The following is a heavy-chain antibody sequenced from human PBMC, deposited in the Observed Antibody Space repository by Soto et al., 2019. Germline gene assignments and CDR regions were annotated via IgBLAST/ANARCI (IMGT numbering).Heavy chain of an antibody. V-gene: IGHV4-61*01. CDR3: ERAWEHLYFVY. D-gene: IGHD1-26*01. J-gene: IGHJ4*02. CDR2: IHYSGST. CDR1: GGSVSITSYY. Sequence: PSETLSLTSTVFGGSVSITSYYWTWIRQPPGKGLEWIGYIHYSGSTNYTPSLKSRVAMSVDTSKNHFSLKLSSVTAADTAVYSCERAWEHLYFVYWGQGAMVTVYS.